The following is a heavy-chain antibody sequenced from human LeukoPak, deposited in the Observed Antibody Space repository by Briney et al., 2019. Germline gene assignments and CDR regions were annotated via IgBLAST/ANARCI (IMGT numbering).Heavy chain of an antibody. CDR1: GYTFISYA. V-gene: IGHV7-4-1*02. CDR2: INTNTGNP. J-gene: IGHJ3*02. CDR3: ARSTLSYGGNSYDAFDI. Sequence: ASVKVSCKASGYTFISYAMNWVRQAPGQGLEWMGWINTNTGNPTYAQGFTGRFVFSLDTSVSTAYLQISSLKAEDTAVYYCARSTLSYGGNSYDAFDIWGQGTMVTVSS. D-gene: IGHD4-23*01.